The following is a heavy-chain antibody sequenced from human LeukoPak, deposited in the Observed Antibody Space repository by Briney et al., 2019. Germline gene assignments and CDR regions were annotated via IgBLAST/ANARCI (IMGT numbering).Heavy chain of an antibody. D-gene: IGHD3-22*01. J-gene: IGHJ6*02. CDR1: GGSISSSSYY. V-gene: IGHV4-39*06. CDR2: IYYSGST. Sequence: SETLSLTCTVSGGSISSSSYYWGWIRPPPGKGLEWIGCIYYSGSTYYNPSLKNQITISVDTAKNQFPLKLIPVNAVGTDVYYVARGDKYDYDKNGGGLYYYYGMDVWGQGTTVTVSS. CDR3: ARGDKYDYDKNGGGLYYYYGMDV.